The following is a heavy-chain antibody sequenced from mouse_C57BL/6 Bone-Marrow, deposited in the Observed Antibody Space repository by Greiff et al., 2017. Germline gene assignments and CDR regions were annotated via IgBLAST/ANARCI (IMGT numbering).Heavy chain of an antibody. CDR3: ARSRVWLRRGWFAY. CDR1: GYTFTSYW. D-gene: IGHD2-2*01. V-gene: IGHV1-59*01. J-gene: IGHJ3*01. Sequence: QVQLQQPGAELMRPGTSVKLSCKASGYTFTSYWMHWVKQRPGQGLEWIGVIDPSDSYTNYNQKFKGKATLTVDTSSSTAYMQLSSLTSADSAVYYWARSRVWLRRGWFAYWGQGTLVTVSA. CDR2: IDPSDSYT.